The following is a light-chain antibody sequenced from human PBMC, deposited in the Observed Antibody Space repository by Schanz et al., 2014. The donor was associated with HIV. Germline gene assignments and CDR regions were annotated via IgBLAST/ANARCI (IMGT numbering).Light chain of an antibody. V-gene: IGKV3-15*01. CDR3: QQYNNWPFGIT. CDR2: GAS. Sequence: EIVLTQSPGTLSLSPRERATLSCRASQSVSSNYLAWYQHKPGQAPRLLIYGASTRVTGIPARFSGSGSGTEFTLTISSLQSEDFAVYYCQQYNNWPFGITFGQGTRLEIK. J-gene: IGKJ5*01. CDR1: QSVSSN.